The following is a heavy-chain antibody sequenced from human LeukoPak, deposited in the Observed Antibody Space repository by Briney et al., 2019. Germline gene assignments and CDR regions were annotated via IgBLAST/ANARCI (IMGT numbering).Heavy chain of an antibody. D-gene: IGHD2-21*02. J-gene: IGHJ5*02. CDR3: ARWAGRCGGDCQSEVP. CDR2: INQDGSET. CDR1: GFTFSTSW. V-gene: IGHV3-7*01. Sequence: PGGSLRLSCVGSGFTFSTSWMHWVRPAPGKGPEYVAYINQDGSETNYVDSVKGRFTISRDNTRNSLFLQMYSLRDEDTAIYYCARWAGRCGGDCQSEVPWGLGTLVIVSS.